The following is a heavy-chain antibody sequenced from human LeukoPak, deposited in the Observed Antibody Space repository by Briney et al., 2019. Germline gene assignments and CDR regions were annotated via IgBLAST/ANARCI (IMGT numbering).Heavy chain of an antibody. CDR3: ARVYYYDSSGFIADY. Sequence: GASVKVSCKASGYTFTSYGISWVRQAPGQGLEWMAWISAYNGNTNCAQKLQGRVTMTTDTSTSTAYMELRSLRSDDTAVYYCARVYYYDSSGFIADYWGQGTLVTVSS. CDR2: ISAYNGNT. CDR1: GYTFTSYG. D-gene: IGHD3-22*01. J-gene: IGHJ4*02. V-gene: IGHV1-18*01.